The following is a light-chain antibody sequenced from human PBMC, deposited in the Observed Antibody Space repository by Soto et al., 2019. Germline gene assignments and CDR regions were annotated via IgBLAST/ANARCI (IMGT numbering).Light chain of an antibody. CDR1: SSDVGGYNY. J-gene: IGLJ1*01. CDR3: SSYTRTSTPFV. Sequence: QSALTQPASVSGPPGQSVTISCTGTSSDVGGYNYVSWYQQYPGKAPKLIISEVSNRPSGVSNRFSGSKSGNTASLTISGLQAEDEADYYCSSYTRTSTPFVFGTGTKVTVL. V-gene: IGLV2-14*01. CDR2: EVS.